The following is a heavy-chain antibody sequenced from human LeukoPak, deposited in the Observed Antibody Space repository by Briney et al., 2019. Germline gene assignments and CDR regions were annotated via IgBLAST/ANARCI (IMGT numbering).Heavy chain of an antibody. CDR3: ARVRTRWYFDL. CDR2: IYYSGST. CDR1: GGSISSYY. V-gene: IGHV4-59*01. J-gene: IGHJ2*01. D-gene: IGHD1-14*01. Sequence: PSETLSLTCTVSGGSISSYYWSWIRQPPGKGLDWIGYIYYSGSTNYNPSLKSRVTISVDTSKNQFSLKLSSVTAADTAVYYCARVRTRWYFDLWGRGTLVTVSS.